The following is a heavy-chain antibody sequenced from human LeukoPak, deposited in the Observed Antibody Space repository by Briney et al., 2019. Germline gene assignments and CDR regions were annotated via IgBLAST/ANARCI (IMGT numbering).Heavy chain of an antibody. V-gene: IGHV3-7*03. D-gene: IGHD3-10*01. Sequence: GGSLRLSCAAAGFTFSSYWMSWVRQTPGKGLEWVANIKQDGSEKNYVDSVKGRFTISRDNADNSLYLQMNSLRAEDTAVYYCARGVLVENHYGSGYDSWGQGTLATVSS. J-gene: IGHJ4*02. CDR2: IKQDGSEK. CDR3: ARGVLVENHYGSGYDS. CDR1: GFTFSSYW.